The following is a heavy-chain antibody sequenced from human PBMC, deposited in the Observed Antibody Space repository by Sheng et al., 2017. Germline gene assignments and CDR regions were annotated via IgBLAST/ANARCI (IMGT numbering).Heavy chain of an antibody. J-gene: IGHJ5*02. CDR2: IGGSGGGT. Sequence: EVQLLESGGGLVQPGGSLRLSCAASGFTFSTYAMSWVRQAPGKGLEWVSSIGGSGGGTYYADSVKGRFTISRDNSKNTLYLQVSSLRAEDTAVYYCAKSPIPNLYSSGTWGQGTLVTVSS. CDR1: GFTFSTYA. V-gene: IGHV3-23*01. CDR3: AKSPIPNLYSSGT. D-gene: IGHD5-18*01.